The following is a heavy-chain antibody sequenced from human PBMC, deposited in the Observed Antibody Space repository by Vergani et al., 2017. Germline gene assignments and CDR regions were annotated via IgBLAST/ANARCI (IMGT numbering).Heavy chain of an antibody. V-gene: IGHV1-69*02. D-gene: IGHD5-18*01. J-gene: IGHJ6*02. CDR3: ARMDTAMPYYYYGMDV. CDR1: GGTFSSYT. CDR2: IITILGIA. Sequence: QVQLVQSGAEVKKPGSSVKVSCKASGGTFSSYTISWVLQAPGQGLEWMGRIITILGIANYAQKFQGRVTITADKSTSTAYMELSSLRSEDTAVYYCARMDTAMPYYYYGMDVWGQGTTVTVSS.